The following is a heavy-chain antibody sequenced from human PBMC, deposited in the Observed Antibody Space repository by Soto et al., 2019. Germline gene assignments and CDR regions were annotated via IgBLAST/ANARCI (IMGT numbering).Heavy chain of an antibody. D-gene: IGHD2-2*01. Sequence: QVQLVESGGGVVQPGRSLRLSCAASGFTFSSYGMHWVRQAPGKGLEWVAVIWYDGSNKYYADSVKGRFTISRDNSKNTLYLQMNSLRAEDTAVYYCARDFDIVVVPAAMLVDYWGQGTLVTVSS. CDR3: ARDFDIVVVPAAMLVDY. V-gene: IGHV3-33*01. CDR2: IWYDGSNK. CDR1: GFTFSSYG. J-gene: IGHJ4*02.